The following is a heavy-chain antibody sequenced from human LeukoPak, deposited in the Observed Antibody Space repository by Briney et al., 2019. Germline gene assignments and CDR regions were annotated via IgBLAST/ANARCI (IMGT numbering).Heavy chain of an antibody. CDR3: ARGAVEPSYYYYYMDV. V-gene: IGHV4-34*01. Sequence: SSETLSLTCAVYGGSFSGYYWSWLRQPPGKGLEWIGEINHSGSTNYNPSLKSRVTISVDTSKNQFSLKLSSVTAADTAVYYCARGAVEPSYYYYYMDVWGKGTTVTVSS. CDR2: INHSGST. D-gene: IGHD6-19*01. CDR1: GGSFSGYY. J-gene: IGHJ6*03.